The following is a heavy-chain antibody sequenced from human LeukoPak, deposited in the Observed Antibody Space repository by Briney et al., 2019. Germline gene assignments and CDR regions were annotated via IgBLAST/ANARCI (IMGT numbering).Heavy chain of an antibody. CDR3: ARAGVRYYYDSSGYYLDFDF. CDR1: AYTFTGYY. J-gene: IGHJ4*02. V-gene: IGHV1-2*02. CDR2: INPNSGGT. Sequence: ASVKVSCKTSAYTFTGYYMHWVRQAPGQGLESLRWINPNSGGTNYPQKFQGRVTMTRDTSITPAYMELSSLRSDDTAVYYCARAGVRYYYDSSGYYLDFDFWGQGTLVTVSS. D-gene: IGHD3-22*01.